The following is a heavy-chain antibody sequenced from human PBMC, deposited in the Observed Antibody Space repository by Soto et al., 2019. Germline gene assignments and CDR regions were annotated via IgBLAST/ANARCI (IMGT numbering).Heavy chain of an antibody. CDR3: ARDRYCNGFSCYVAADYSMDV. D-gene: IGHD2-15*01. CDR2: IWYDGSNK. V-gene: IGHV3-33*01. CDR1: GFTFSSYG. J-gene: IGHJ6*02. Sequence: GGSLRLSCAASGFTFSSYGMHWVRQAPGKGLEWVAVIWYDGSNKYYADSVKGRFTISRDNTKNTLYLQMNSLRAEDTAVYYCARDRYCNGFSCYVAADYSMDVWGQGTTVTVSS.